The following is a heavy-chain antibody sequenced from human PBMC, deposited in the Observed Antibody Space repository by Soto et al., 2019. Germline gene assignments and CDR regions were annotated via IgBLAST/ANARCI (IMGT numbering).Heavy chain of an antibody. CDR1: GYTFTSYG. CDR2: ISAYNGNT. V-gene: IGHV1-18*04. D-gene: IGHD1-26*01. Sequence: ASVKVSCKASGYTFTSYGISWVRQAPGQGLEWMGWISAYNGNTNYAQKLQGRVTMTTDTSTSTAYMELRSLRSDDTAVYYCARDRRFSGSYYGFNYWGQGTLVTVSS. CDR3: ARDRRFSGSYYGFNY. J-gene: IGHJ4*02.